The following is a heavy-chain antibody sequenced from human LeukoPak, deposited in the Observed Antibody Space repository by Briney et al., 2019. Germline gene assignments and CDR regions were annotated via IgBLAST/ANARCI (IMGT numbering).Heavy chain of an antibody. V-gene: IGHV3-21*01. CDR3: ARDRIIYGDYGDAFDI. CDR1: GFAFYTYS. J-gene: IGHJ3*02. Sequence: GGSLRLSCAASGFAFYTYSMNWVRQAPGKGLEWVSSISSSSNYIYYADSVKGRFTISRNNAKNSLYLQMNSLRAEDTAVYYCARDRIIYGDYGDAFDIWGQGTMVTVSS. CDR2: ISSSSNYI. D-gene: IGHD4-17*01.